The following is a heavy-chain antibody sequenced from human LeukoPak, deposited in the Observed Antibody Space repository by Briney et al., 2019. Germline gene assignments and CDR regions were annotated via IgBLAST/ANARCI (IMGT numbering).Heavy chain of an antibody. Sequence: GGSLRLSCPASGFTFSNYWMHWVRQAPGKGLVWVSRVQGDGTYTNYADSGKGRLTISRDNAKYTLYLQMHSLRAEDTAIYYCVRDGDDYNFDYWGQGSLVTVSS. V-gene: IGHV3-74*01. CDR2: VQGDGTYT. D-gene: IGHD5-24*01. CDR1: GFTFSNYW. CDR3: VRDGDDYNFDY. J-gene: IGHJ4*02.